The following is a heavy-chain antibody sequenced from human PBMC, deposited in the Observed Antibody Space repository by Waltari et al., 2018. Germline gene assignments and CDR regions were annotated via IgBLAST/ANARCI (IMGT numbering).Heavy chain of an antibody. CDR2: MNPNSGNT. V-gene: IGHV1-8*02. CDR3: ATVSQLRTGYFDL. Sequence: QVQLVQSGAEVKKPGASVKVSCKASGYTFTSYDINWVRQATGQGLEWMGWMNPNSGNTGYAQKFQGRVTITADTSTDTAYMELSSLRSEDTAVYYCATVSQLRTGYFDLWGRGTLVTVSS. CDR1: GYTFTSYD. D-gene: IGHD2-2*01. J-gene: IGHJ2*01.